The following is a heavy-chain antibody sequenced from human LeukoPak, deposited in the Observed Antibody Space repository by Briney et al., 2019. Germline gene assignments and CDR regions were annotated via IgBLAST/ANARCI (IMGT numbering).Heavy chain of an antibody. CDR2: INHSGST. V-gene: IGHV4-34*01. CDR1: GGSFSGYY. J-gene: IGHJ4*02. D-gene: IGHD3-3*02. CDR3: ARATTIFGVGN. Sequence: SETLSLTCAVYGGSFSGYYWSWIRQPPGKGLEWIGEINHSGSTNYNPSLKSRVTLSVDTSKNQFSLKLSSVTAADTAVYYCARATTIFGVGNWGQGTLVTVSS.